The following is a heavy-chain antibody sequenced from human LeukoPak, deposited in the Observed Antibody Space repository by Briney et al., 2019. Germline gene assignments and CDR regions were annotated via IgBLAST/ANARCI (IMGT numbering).Heavy chain of an antibody. J-gene: IGHJ4*02. Sequence: ASVKVSCKASGYTFTSYDINWVRQATGQGLEWMGWMNPNSGNTGYAQKFQGRVTMTRNTSISTAYMELRSLRSDDTAVYYCARVGRRGFYNSSSYYFDYWGQGTLVTVSS. D-gene: IGHD6-6*01. CDR3: ARVGRRGFYNSSSYYFDY. V-gene: IGHV1-8*01. CDR2: MNPNSGNT. CDR1: GYTFTSYD.